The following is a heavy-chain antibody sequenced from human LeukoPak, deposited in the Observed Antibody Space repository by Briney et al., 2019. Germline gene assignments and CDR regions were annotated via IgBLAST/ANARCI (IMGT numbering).Heavy chain of an antibody. Sequence: GGSLRLSCAASGFTFNSYGMHWVRQAPGKGLEWVAFIRYDGSKSYFADSVKGRFTISRDNSKNTLYLQMNSLRAEDTAVYYCAKGRHYYGSGFYYFDYWGQGTLVTVSS. CDR3: AKGRHYYGSGFYYFDY. CDR2: IRYDGSKS. J-gene: IGHJ4*02. D-gene: IGHD3-10*01. CDR1: GFTFNSYG. V-gene: IGHV3-30*02.